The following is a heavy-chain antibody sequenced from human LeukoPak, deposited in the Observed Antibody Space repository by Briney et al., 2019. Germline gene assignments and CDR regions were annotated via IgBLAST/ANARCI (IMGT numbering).Heavy chain of an antibody. V-gene: IGHV1-58*02. J-gene: IGHJ5*02. CDR2: SVVGSGNT. CDR3: AARRGLAVNWFDP. Sequence: GTSVNVSCKASGCTFTSSVMQGLGQSRRQRREGIGGSVVGSGNTNYAQKFQERVTITRDMSTSTAYMELSSLRYEATAVYYCAARRGLAVNWFDPWGQGHLVTVSS. D-gene: IGHD6-19*01. CDR1: GCTFTSSV.